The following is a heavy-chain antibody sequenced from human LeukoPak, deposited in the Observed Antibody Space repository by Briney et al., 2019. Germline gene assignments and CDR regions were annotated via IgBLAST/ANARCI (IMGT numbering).Heavy chain of an antibody. D-gene: IGHD6-19*01. V-gene: IGHV3-9*03. CDR1: GFIFEDFA. CDR2: ISWNSGSI. J-gene: IGHJ1*01. CDR3: AKDTGAWLVGNFQH. Sequence: PGGSLRLSCAASGFIFEDFAMHWVRQAPGKGLEWVSGISWNSGSIGYADSVKGRFTISRDNAKNSLYLQMNSLRAEDMALYYCAKDTGAWLVGNFQHWGQGTLVTVSS.